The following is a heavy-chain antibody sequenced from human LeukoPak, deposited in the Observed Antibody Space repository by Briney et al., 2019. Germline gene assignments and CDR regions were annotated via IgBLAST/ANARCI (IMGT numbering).Heavy chain of an antibody. CDR3: ARWSGGYNPYYFDY. D-gene: IGHD1-26*01. CDR1: GGSFSSYY. Sequence: SETLSLTCTVSGGSFSSYYWSWIRQPPGKGLEWIGYIYYSGSTSYNPSLKSRVTISVDTSKNQFSLKLSSVTAADTAVYYCARWSGGYNPYYFDYWGQGTLVTVSS. J-gene: IGHJ4*02. CDR2: IYYSGST. V-gene: IGHV4-59*08.